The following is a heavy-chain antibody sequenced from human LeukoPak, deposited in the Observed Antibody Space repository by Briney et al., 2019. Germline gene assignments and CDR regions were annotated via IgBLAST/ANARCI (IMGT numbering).Heavy chain of an antibody. CDR1: GGSISSGSYY. CDR3: ARVGYYVD. D-gene: IGHD3-10*02. Sequence: PSQTLSLTCTVSGGSISSGSYYWSWIRQPAGKGLEWIGRIYTGGSTNYNPSLKSRVTISVDTSKNQFSLKLSSVTAADTAVYYCARVGYYVDWGQGTLVTVSS. J-gene: IGHJ4*02. CDR2: IYTGGST. V-gene: IGHV4-61*02.